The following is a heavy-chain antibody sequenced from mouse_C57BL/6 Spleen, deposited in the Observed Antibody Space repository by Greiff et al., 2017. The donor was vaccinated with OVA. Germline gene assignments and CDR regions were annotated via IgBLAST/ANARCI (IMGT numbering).Heavy chain of an antibody. V-gene: IGHV5-9-1*02. CDR1: GFTFSSYA. CDR3: TRGRGNYGAMDY. Sequence: EVKLMESGAGLVKPGGSLKLSCAASGFTFSSYAMSWVRQTPEKRLEWVAYISSGGDYIYYADTVKGRFTISRDNARNTLYLQMSSLKSEDTAMYYCTRGRGNYGAMDYWGQGTSVTVSS. D-gene: IGHD2-1*01. J-gene: IGHJ4*01. CDR2: ISSGGDYI.